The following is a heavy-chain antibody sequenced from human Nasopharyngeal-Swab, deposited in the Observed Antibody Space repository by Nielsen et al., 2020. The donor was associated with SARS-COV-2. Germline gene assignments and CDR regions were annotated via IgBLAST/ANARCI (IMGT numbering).Heavy chain of an antibody. J-gene: IGHJ6*02. Sequence: GESLKISCAASGFTFSSYAMSWVRQAPGKGLEWVSVISGSGGSTYYADSVKGRFTISRDNYKNTLYLQMNSLRAEDTAVYYCAKDDRRSQWLVDYYYGMDVWGQGTTVTVSS. V-gene: IGHV3-23*01. D-gene: IGHD6-19*01. CDR2: ISGSGGST. CDR3: AKDDRRSQWLVDYYYGMDV. CDR1: GFTFSSYA.